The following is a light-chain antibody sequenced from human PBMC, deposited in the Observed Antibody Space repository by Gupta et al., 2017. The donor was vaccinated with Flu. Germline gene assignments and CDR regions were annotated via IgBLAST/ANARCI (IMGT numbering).Light chain of an antibody. J-gene: IGLJ1*01. V-gene: IGLV2-8*01. CDR3: GSYADGRYV. Sequence: QSVTISCTGTSGDVGGYNYVSWYQQHPGNAPKLMIYEVSRRPSRVPDRFSASKSGSTASLTVSGLQAEDEADYYCGSYADGRYVFGTGTKVTVL. CDR1: SGDVGGYNY. CDR2: EVS.